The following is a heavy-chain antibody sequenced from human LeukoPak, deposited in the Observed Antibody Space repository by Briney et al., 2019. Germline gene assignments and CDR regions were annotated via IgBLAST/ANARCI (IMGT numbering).Heavy chain of an antibody. Sequence: GASVKVSCKASGYTFTSYGISWVRQAPGQGLEWMGWISAYNGNTNYAQKLQGRVTMTTDTSTSTAYMELRSLRSDDTAVYYCARLEYYDILTGYCPDYWGQGTLVTVSS. V-gene: IGHV1-18*01. CDR2: ISAYNGNT. CDR3: ARLEYYDILTGYCPDY. J-gene: IGHJ4*02. CDR1: GYTFTSYG. D-gene: IGHD3-9*01.